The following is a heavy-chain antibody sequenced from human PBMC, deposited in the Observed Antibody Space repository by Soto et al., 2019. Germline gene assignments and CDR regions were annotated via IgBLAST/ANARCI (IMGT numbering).Heavy chain of an antibody. CDR3: ARALSDIAVAGFDY. Sequence: SETLSLTCTVSGGSISSSSYYWGWIRQPPGKGLEWIGSIYYSGSTYYNPSLKSRVTISVDTSKNQFSLKLSSVTAADTAVYYCARALSDIAVAGFDYWGQGTLVTVSS. V-gene: IGHV4-39*07. CDR1: GGSISSSSYY. J-gene: IGHJ4*02. D-gene: IGHD6-19*01. CDR2: IYYSGST.